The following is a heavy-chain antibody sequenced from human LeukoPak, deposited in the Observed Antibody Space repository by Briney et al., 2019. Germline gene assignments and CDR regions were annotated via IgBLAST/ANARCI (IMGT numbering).Heavy chain of an antibody. D-gene: IGHD3-10*01. CDR2: MNPNSGNT. Sequence: ASVKVSCKASGYTFTMYDINWVRQATGQGLEWMGWMNPNSGNTDYAQKFQGRVTITGNPSISTAYMELSSLKSEDTAVYYCARDEDTGSRSFDYWGQGTLVTVSS. V-gene: IGHV1-8*03. J-gene: IGHJ4*02. CDR1: GYTFTMYD. CDR3: ARDEDTGSRSFDY.